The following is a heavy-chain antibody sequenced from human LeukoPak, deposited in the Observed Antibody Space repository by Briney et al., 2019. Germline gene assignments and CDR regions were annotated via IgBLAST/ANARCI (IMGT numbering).Heavy chain of an antibody. V-gene: IGHV3-48*01. CDR1: GFTFSSFG. J-gene: IGHJ4*02. D-gene: IGHD1-26*01. CDR3: ARHHSGAYGLGY. CDR2: ISSTSSTI. Sequence: PGGSLRLSCAASGFTFSSFGMNWVRQAPGKGLEWISYISSTSSTIYYADSVKGRFTISRDSAKNSLYLQMNSLRAEDTAVYYCARHHSGAYGLGYWGQGTLVTVSS.